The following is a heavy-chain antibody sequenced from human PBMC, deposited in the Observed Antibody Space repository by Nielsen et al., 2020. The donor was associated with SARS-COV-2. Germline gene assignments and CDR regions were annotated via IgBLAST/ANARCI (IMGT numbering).Heavy chain of an antibody. J-gene: IGHJ2*01. CDR3: ARHVGTTMVTSPWYFDL. Sequence: SETLSLTCTVSGGSISSSSYYWGWIRQPPGKGLEWIGSLYYSGSTYYNPSLKSRVTISVDTSKNQFSLKLSSVTAADTAVYYCARHVGTTMVTSPWYFDLWGRGTLVTVSS. V-gene: IGHV4-39*01. CDR1: GGSISSSSYY. CDR2: LYYSGST. D-gene: IGHD5-18*01.